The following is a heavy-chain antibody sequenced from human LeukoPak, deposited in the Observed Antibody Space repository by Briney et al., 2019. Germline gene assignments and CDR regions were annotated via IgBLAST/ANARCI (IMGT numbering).Heavy chain of an antibody. CDR1: GGTFSSYA. D-gene: IGHD3-3*01. CDR2: IIPIFGTA. V-gene: IGHV1-69*06. CDR3: ARDLDYDFWSGYEFDY. J-gene: IGHJ4*02. Sequence: SVKVSCKASGGTFSSYAISWVRQAPGQGLEWMGGIIPIFGTANYAQKFQGRVTITADKSTGTAYMELSSLRSEDTAVYYCARDLDYDFWSGYEFDYWGQGTLVTVSS.